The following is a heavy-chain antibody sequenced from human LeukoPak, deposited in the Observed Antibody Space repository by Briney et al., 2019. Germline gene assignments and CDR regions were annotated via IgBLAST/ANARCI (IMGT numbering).Heavy chain of an antibody. CDR1: GGSVSSGSYY. CDR2: IYYSGST. V-gene: IGHV4-61*01. CDR3: ARGSSPNWFDP. Sequence: SETLSLTRTVSGGSVSSGSYYWSWIRQPPGKGLEWIGYIYYSGSTNYNPSLKSRVTISVDTSKNQFSLELSSVTAADTAVYYCARGSSPNWFDPWGQGTLVTVSS. D-gene: IGHD6-6*01. J-gene: IGHJ5*02.